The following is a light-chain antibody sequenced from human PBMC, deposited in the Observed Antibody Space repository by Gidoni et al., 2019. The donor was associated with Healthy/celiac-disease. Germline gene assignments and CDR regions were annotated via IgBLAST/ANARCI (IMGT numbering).Light chain of an antibody. CDR2: GAS. CDR1: QSVRSSY. J-gene: IGKJ2*04. V-gene: IGKV3-20*01. Sequence: EIVLTQSPGTLSLSPGERATLSCRASQSVRSSYLAWYQQKPGQAPRLLIYGASSRATGIPDRFSGSGSGTDFTLTISRLEPEDFAVYYCQQYGSSPPCSFGQGTKLEIK. CDR3: QQYGSSPPCS.